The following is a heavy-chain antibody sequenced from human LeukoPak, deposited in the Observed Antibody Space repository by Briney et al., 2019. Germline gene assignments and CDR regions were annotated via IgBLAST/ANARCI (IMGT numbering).Heavy chain of an antibody. Sequence: PSETLSLTCAVYGGSFSGYYWSWIRQPPGKGLEWIGEINHSGSTNYNPSLKSRVTISVDTSKNQFSLKLSSVTAADTAVYYCARGLGYCSGGSCYGWFDPWGQGTLVTVSS. J-gene: IGHJ5*02. CDR2: INHSGST. CDR1: GGSFSGYY. CDR3: ARGLGYCSGGSCYGWFDP. D-gene: IGHD2-15*01. V-gene: IGHV4-34*01.